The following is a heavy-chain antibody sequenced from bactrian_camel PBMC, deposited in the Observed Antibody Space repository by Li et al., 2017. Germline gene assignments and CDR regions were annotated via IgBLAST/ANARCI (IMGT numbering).Heavy chain of an antibody. CDR2: VYTGGGTT. CDR1: GLAAYTSYA. Sequence: VQLVESGGGSVQTGGSLRLSCAASGLAAYTSYAMAWFRQAPGKEREGVAAVYTGGGTTYYADSAKGRFTISQDNAGNTLYQQMNNLKPEDTAMYYCAAGASRRDCLSIRPSFRSWGQGTQVTVS. CDR3: AAGASRRDCLSIRPSFRS. V-gene: IGHV3S1*01. D-gene: IGHD6*01. J-gene: IGHJ6*01.